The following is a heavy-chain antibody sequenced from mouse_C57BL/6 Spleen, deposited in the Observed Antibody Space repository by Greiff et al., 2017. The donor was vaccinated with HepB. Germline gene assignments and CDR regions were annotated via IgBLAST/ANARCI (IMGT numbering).Heavy chain of an antibody. CDR1: GYSITSGYY. CDR2: ISYDGSN. D-gene: IGHD2-2*01. V-gene: IGHV3-6*01. J-gene: IGHJ4*01. CDR3: ARDGYPYAMDY. Sequence: EESGPGLVKPSQSLSLTCSVTGYSITSGYYWNWIRQFPGNKLEWMGYISYDGSNNYNPSLKNRISITRDTSKNQFFLKLNSVTTEDTATYYCARDGYPYAMDYWGQGTSVTVSS.